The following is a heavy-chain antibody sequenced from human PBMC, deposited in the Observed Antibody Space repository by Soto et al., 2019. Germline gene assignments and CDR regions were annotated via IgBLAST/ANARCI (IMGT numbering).Heavy chain of an antibody. D-gene: IGHD2-21*02. CDR3: AKDLVLSRGGGDLYETIKDAFDI. V-gene: IGHV3-23*01. J-gene: IGHJ3*02. CDR1: GVTFSSYA. Sequence: GGSLRLSCAASGVTFSSYAMSWVRQAPGKGLEWVSAISGSGGSTYYADSVKGRFTISRDNSKNTLYLQMNSLRAEDTAVYYCAKDLVLSRGGGDLYETIKDAFDIWSQGTMVTVSS. CDR2: ISGSGGST.